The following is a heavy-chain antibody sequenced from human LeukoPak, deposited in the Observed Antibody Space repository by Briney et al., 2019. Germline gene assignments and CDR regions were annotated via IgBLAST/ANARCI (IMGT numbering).Heavy chain of an antibody. J-gene: IGHJ3*02. V-gene: IGHV1-69*05. D-gene: IGHD2-2*02. CDR3: GRGRDIVVVPAAILQVGAFDI. CDR2: IIPIFGTA. Sequence: PGGSVKVSCKASGGTFSSYAISWVRQAPGQGLEWMGGIIPIFGTANYAQKFQGRVTITTDESSSTAYMELSSLRSEDTAVYYCGRGRDIVVVPAAILQVGAFDIWRQGTMVTVSS. CDR1: GGTFSSYA.